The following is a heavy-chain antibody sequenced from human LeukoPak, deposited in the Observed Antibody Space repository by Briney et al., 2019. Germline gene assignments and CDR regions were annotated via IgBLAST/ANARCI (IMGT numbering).Heavy chain of an antibody. V-gene: IGHV4-30-4*01. Sequence: SQTLSLTCTVSGGSISSGDYYWSWIRQPPGKGLEWIGYIYYSGSTYYNPSLKSRVTISVDTSKNQFSLKLSSVTAADTAVYYCARDYGDYHDASDIWGQGTMVTVSS. J-gene: IGHJ3*02. D-gene: IGHD4-17*01. CDR3: ARDYGDYHDASDI. CDR2: IYYSGST. CDR1: GGSISSGDYY.